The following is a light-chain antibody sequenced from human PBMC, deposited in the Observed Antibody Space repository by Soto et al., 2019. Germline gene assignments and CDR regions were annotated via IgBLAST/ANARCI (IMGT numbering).Light chain of an antibody. J-gene: IGKJ1*01. CDR2: KAS. CDR3: QHYSGDRAT. Sequence: DIQMTQSPSTLSASVGDRVTITCRASQSISSWLAWYQKKPGKAPKLLIYKASGLESGVPSRFSGSGSGTDFTLTISSLQPDDFPTYYCQHYSGDRATFGQGSKVDIK. V-gene: IGKV1-5*03. CDR1: QSISSW.